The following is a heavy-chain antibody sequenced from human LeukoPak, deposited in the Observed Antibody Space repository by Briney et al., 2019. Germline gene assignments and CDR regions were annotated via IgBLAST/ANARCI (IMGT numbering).Heavy chain of an antibody. D-gene: IGHD3-16*01. CDR1: GFTFSGFW. CDR2: IKQDGSEK. J-gene: IGHJ4*02. Sequence: GGSLRLSCAASGFTFSGFWMTWVRQAPGKGLEWVANIKQDGSEKYYLDSVKGRFTISRDNAKKSLYVQMNSLRAEDTAVYYCMRGRGGDYWGRGTLVTFSS. CDR3: MRGRGGDY. V-gene: IGHV3-7*05.